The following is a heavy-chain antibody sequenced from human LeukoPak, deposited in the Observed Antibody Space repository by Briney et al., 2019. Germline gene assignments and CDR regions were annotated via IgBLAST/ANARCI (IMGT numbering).Heavy chain of an antibody. J-gene: IGHJ6*02. V-gene: IGHV1-69*13. D-gene: IGHD6-19*01. Sequence: GASVNVSCKASGGTFSSYAISWVRQAPGQGREWMGGIIPIFGTANYAQKFQGRVTITADESTSTTYMELSSLRSEDTAVYYCARRGIAVAGGYGMDVWGQGTTVTVSS. CDR1: GGTFSSYA. CDR3: ARRGIAVAGGYGMDV. CDR2: IIPIFGTA.